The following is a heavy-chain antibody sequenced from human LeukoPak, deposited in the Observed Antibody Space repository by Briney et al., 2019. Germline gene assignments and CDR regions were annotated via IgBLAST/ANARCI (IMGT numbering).Heavy chain of an antibody. J-gene: IGHJ4*02. Sequence: GGSLRLSCATSGFTFSNYEMTWVRQAPGKGLEWISYISDSGSFIDYADSVKGRFTISRDNAKNSLYLQMNSLRAEDTAVYYCARDYSSSWYNFDYWGQGTLVTVSS. D-gene: IGHD6-13*01. CDR1: GFTFSNYE. CDR2: ISDSGSFI. CDR3: ARDYSSSWYNFDY. V-gene: IGHV3-48*03.